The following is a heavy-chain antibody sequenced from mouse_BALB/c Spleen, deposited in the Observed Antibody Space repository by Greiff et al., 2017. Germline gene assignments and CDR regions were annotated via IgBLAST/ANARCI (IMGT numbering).Heavy chain of an antibody. CDR2: IWAGGST. Sequence: VQLQESGPGLVAPSQSLSITCTVSGFSLTSYGVHWVRQPPGKGLEWLGVIWAGGSTNYNSALMSRLSISKDNSKSQVFLKMNSLQTDDTAMYYCAREYYGSPAYWGQGTLVTVSA. CDR3: AREYYGSPAY. D-gene: IGHD1-1*01. J-gene: IGHJ3*01. V-gene: IGHV2-9*02. CDR1: GFSLTSYG.